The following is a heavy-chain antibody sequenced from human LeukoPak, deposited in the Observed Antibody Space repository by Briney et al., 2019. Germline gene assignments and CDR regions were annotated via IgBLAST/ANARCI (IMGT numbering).Heavy chain of an antibody. Sequence: GGSLRLSCAASGFTFSDYSMTWIRQAPGKGLEWVSYISSSGSTMYYADFVRGRFTISRDNTKNSLYLQMNSLRAEDMAVYYCARDPQSYYDNSGYNWFDPWGQGTLVTVSS. CDR3: ARDPQSYYDNSGYNWFDP. V-gene: IGHV3-11*01. CDR2: ISSSGSTM. D-gene: IGHD3-22*01. CDR1: GFTFSDYS. J-gene: IGHJ5*02.